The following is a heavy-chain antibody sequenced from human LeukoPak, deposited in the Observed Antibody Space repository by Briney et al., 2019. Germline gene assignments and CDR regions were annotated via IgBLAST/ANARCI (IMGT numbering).Heavy chain of an antibody. CDR1: GYSISSGYY. J-gene: IGHJ5*02. Sequence: TPSETLSLTCAVSGYSISSGYYWGWIRQPPGKGLEWIGSIYHSGSTYYNPSLKSRVTISVDTSKNQFSLKLSSVTAADTAVYYWARRRQWPNWFDPWGQGTLVTVSS. CDR2: IYHSGST. CDR3: ARRRQWPNWFDP. V-gene: IGHV4-38-2*01. D-gene: IGHD6-19*01.